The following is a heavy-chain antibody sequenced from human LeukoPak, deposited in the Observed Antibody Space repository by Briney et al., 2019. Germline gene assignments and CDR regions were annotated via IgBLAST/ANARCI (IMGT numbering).Heavy chain of an antibody. CDR1: GGSIRSYH. CDR3: ARGNSGYDYAFDI. V-gene: IGHV4-59*01. J-gene: IGHJ3*02. CDR2: IYSSGST. D-gene: IGHD5-12*01. Sequence: PSETLSLTCTVSGGSIRSYHWSWIRQPPGKGLQWIGFIYSSGSTNYNPSLKSRVTISLDTSKNQFSLRVSSVTSADTAVYYCARGNSGYDYAFDIWGQGTMVTVSS.